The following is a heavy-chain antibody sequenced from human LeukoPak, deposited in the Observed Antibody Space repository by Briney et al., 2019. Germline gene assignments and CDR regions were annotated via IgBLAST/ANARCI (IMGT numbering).Heavy chain of an antibody. V-gene: IGHV3-49*04. CDR2: IRSKTYGGTT. CDR3: TRDQTPYY. CDR1: GFTFGDYA. Sequence: PGGSLRLSCTTSGFTFGDYAMTWVRQAPGKGLEWVGFIRSKTYGGTTEFAASVKGRFTISRDDSKSIAYLQMNSLKTEDAAVYYCTRDQTPYYWGQGTLVTVSS. J-gene: IGHJ4*02.